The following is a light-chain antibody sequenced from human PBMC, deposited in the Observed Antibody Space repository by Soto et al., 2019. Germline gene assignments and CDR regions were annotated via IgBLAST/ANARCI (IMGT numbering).Light chain of an antibody. J-gene: IGLJ1*01. CDR3: AAWDDSLNGYX. V-gene: IGLV1-44*01. Sequence: QSVLTQPPSASGTPGQRVTISCSGSSSNIGSNTVNWYQQLPGTAPKLLIYSNNQRPSGVPDRFSGSKSGTSASLAISGLQSEDEADYYCAAWDDSLNGYXXGTGTKLTVL. CDR2: SNN. CDR1: SSNIGSNT.